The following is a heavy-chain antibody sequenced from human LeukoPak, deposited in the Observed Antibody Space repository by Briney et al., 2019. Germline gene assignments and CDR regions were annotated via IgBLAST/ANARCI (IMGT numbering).Heavy chain of an antibody. J-gene: IGHJ6*02. Sequence: PGGSLRLSCAASGFTFSSYAMHWVRQAPGKGLEWVAVISYDGSNKYYADSVKGRFTISRDNSKNTLYLQMNSLGAEDTAVYYCARDRGGWKGPYYYGMDVWGQGTTVTVSS. CDR2: ISYDGSNK. V-gene: IGHV3-30-3*01. D-gene: IGHD1-1*01. CDR1: GFTFSSYA. CDR3: ARDRGGWKGPYYYGMDV.